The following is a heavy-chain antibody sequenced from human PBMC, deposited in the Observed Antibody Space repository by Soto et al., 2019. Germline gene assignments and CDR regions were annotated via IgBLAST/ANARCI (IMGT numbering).Heavy chain of an antibody. CDR3: ARGGVDYYDSSGYYFSPYYFDY. Sequence: QLQLQESGSGLVKPSQTLSLTCAVSGGSISSGGYSWSWIRQPPGKGLEWIGYIYHSGSTYYNPSLKSRVTTSVDRSKTQFSLKLSSVTAADTAVYYCARGGVDYYDSSGYYFSPYYFDYWGQGTLVTVSS. J-gene: IGHJ4*02. CDR2: IYHSGST. D-gene: IGHD3-22*01. CDR1: GGSISSGGYS. V-gene: IGHV4-30-2*01.